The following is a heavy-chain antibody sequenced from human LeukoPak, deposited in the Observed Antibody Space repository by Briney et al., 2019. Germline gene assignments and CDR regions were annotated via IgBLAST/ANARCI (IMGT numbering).Heavy chain of an antibody. CDR2: INAGNGNT. J-gene: IGHJ4*02. Sequence: ASVKVSCKASGYTFTGYAMHWVRQAPGQRLEWMGWINAGNGNTKYSQKFQGRVTITRDTSASTAYMELSSLRSEDTAVYYCARDPRRTVYYFDYWGQGTLVTVSS. CDR1: GYTFTGYA. CDR3: ARDPRRTVYYFDY. V-gene: IGHV1-3*01.